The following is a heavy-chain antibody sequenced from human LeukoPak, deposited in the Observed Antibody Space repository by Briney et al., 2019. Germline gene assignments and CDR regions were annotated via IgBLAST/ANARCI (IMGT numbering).Heavy chain of an antibody. CDR1: GFTFSTYG. D-gene: IGHD6-19*01. Sequence: GGSLRLSCAASGFTFSTYGMHWVRQAPGKGLEWVAFIRYDGSNKYYADSVKGRFTISRDNSKNTLYLQMNSLRAEDTAVYYCAREQRIAVAGTGGWDYWGQGTLVTVSS. J-gene: IGHJ4*02. CDR2: IRYDGSNK. CDR3: AREQRIAVAGTGGWDY. V-gene: IGHV3-30*02.